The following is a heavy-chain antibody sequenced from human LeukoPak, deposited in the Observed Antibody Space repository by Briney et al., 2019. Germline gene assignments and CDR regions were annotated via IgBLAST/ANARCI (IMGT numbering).Heavy chain of an antibody. CDR3: ARQHIAAAGDDAFDI. D-gene: IGHD6-13*01. CDR1: GFTFSSYW. Sequence: PGGSLRLSCAASGFTFSSYWMSWVRQAPGKGLEWVSSISSSSSYIYYADSVKGRFTISRDNAKNSLYLQMNSLRAEDTAVYYCARQHIAAAGDDAFDIWGQGTMVTVSS. V-gene: IGHV3-21*01. J-gene: IGHJ3*02. CDR2: ISSSSSYI.